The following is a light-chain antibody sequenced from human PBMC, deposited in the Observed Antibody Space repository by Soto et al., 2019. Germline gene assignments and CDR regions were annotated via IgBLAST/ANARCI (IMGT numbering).Light chain of an antibody. V-gene: IGKV3-11*01. CDR2: DAS. CDR3: QQRSNLIT. J-gene: IGKJ1*01. Sequence: EIGLTQSPATLSLSPGERATLSCRASQSVSSYLAWYQQKPGQAPRLLIYDASNRATGIPARFSGSGSGTDFTLTISSLEPEDFAVYYCQQRSNLITFGQGTKVDI. CDR1: QSVSSY.